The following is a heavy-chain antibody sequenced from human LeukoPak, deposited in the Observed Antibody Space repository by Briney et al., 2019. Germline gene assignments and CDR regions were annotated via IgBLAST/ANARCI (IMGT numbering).Heavy chain of an antibody. Sequence: SETLSLTCTASGGSVSIRNHYWGWIRQPPGKGLEWIGSIYYSGSTSSNPSLKSRVTISVDTSKNQVSLKLSSVTAADTAVYYCARGGYCNTTTCYPERWFDPWGQGTLVTVSS. D-gene: IGHD2-2*01. CDR2: IYYSGST. CDR1: GGSVSIRNHY. J-gene: IGHJ5*02. V-gene: IGHV4-39*01. CDR3: ARGGYCNTTTCYPERWFDP.